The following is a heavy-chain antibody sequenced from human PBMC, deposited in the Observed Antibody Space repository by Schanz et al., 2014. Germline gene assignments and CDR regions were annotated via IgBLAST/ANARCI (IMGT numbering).Heavy chain of an antibody. CDR3: ARSVGMVRRYFDS. Sequence: QVQLQESGPRLVKPSQTLSLTCTVSGGSISSSSYHWGWIRQPPGKGLEWIGSFYYSGSTYYNPSLKSRVTISVDTSKNQFSLRLNSVTAADTAVYYCARSVGMVRRYFDSWGQGNLVTVSS. D-gene: IGHD5-18*01. J-gene: IGHJ4*02. CDR2: FYYSGST. CDR1: GGSISSSSYH. V-gene: IGHV4-39*07.